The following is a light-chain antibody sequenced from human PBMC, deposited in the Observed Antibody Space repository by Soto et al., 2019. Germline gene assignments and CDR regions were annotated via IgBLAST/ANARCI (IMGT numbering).Light chain of an antibody. Sequence: QSVLTQPGSESGSPGQSIAISCTGTSSYVGGYDFVAWYQQHPGKAPKVIIYDVNNRPSGVSNRFFGSKSGNTASLTISGLQTEDEADYYCGSYSTSRSVVFGGGTKVTVL. CDR2: DVN. J-gene: IGLJ2*01. V-gene: IGLV2-14*01. CDR3: GSYSTSRSVV. CDR1: SSYVGGYDF.